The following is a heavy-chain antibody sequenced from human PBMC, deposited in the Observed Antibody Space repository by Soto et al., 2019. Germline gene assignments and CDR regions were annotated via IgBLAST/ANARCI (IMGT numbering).Heavy chain of an antibody. D-gene: IGHD5-18*01. CDR1: GYSFTSYW. CDR2: IYPGDSDT. CDR3: ARRSPVDTAMVTEYYGMDV. J-gene: IGHJ6*02. Sequence: PGESLKISCKCSGYSFTSYWIGWVRQMPGKGLEWMGIIYPGDSDTRYSPSFQGQVTISADKSISTAYLQWSSLKASDTAMYYCARRSPVDTAMVTEYYGMDVWGQGTTVTVS. V-gene: IGHV5-51*01.